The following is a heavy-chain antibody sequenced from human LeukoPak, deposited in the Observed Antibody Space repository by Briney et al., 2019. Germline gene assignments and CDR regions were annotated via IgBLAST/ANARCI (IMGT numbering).Heavy chain of an antibody. V-gene: IGHV3-21*01. CDR3: ARDPVGATSLYFDY. D-gene: IGHD1-26*01. Sequence: PGGSLRLSCAASGFTFSTSGRNWVRQAPGRGLEWVSSISPTGGAIFYADSVRGRFTISRDNSKNTLYLQMNSLRAEDTAVYYCARDPVGATSLYFDYWGQGTLVTVSS. CDR1: GFTFSTSG. CDR2: ISPTGGAI. J-gene: IGHJ4*02.